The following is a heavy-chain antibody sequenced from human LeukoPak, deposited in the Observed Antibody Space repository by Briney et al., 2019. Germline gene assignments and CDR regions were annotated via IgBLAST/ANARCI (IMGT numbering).Heavy chain of an antibody. Sequence: SQTLSLTCTVSGGSISSGSYYWSWIRQPAGKGLEWIGRIYTSGSTNYNPSLKSRVTISVDTSKNQFSLKLSSVTAADTAVYYCARDRGYCSSTSCYEGFDYWGQGTLVTVSS. CDR3: ARDRGYCSSTSCYEGFDY. D-gene: IGHD2-2*01. CDR2: IYTSGST. CDR1: GGSISSGSYY. V-gene: IGHV4-61*02. J-gene: IGHJ4*02.